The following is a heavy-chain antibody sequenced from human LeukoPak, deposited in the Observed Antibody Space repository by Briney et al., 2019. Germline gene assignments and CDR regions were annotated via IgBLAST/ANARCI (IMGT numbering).Heavy chain of an antibody. J-gene: IGHJ4*02. CDR3: ARQSLMDYYGSIDY. V-gene: IGHV4-61*02. Sequence: SETLSLTCTVSGGSISSGSYYWSWIRQPAGKGLEWIGRIYTSGSTNYNPSLKSRVTISVDTSKNQFSLKLSSVTAADTAVYYCARQSLMDYYGSIDYWGQGTLVTVSS. CDR1: GGSISSGSYY. CDR2: IYTSGST. D-gene: IGHD3-10*01.